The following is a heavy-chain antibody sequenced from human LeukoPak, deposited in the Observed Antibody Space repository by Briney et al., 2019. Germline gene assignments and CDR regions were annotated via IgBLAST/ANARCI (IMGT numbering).Heavy chain of an antibody. V-gene: IGHV4-38-2*01. CDR2: IFRSGST. CDR1: GYSISSGYY. CDR3: ARHAYCSGGSCPDF. Sequence: SETLSLTCAVSGYSISSGYYWGWIRQPPGKGLEWIGSIFRSGSTHYHPSPKSRVTISVDMSKNQFSLKLSSVTAADTAVYYCARHAYCSGGSCPDFWGQGTLVTVSS. J-gene: IGHJ4*02. D-gene: IGHD2-15*01.